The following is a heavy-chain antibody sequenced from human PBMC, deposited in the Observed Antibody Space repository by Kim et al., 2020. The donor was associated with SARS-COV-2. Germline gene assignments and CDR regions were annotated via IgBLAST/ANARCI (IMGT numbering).Heavy chain of an antibody. V-gene: IGHV3-72*01. CDR2: VRNKAKSYTK. CDR1: RFTFSDHY. J-gene: IGHJ6*02. CDR3: TDGTGMDG. D-gene: IGHD1-7*01. Sequence: GGSLRLSCAASRFTFSDHYMDWIRQAPGKGLEWVGRVRNKAKSYTKEYAASVKGRFTISRDDSKNSLYLQMNSLKTEDTAVYYCTDGTGMDGWGQGTTVT.